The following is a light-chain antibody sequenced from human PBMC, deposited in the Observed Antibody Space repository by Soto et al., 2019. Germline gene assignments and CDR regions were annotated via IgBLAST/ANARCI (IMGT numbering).Light chain of an antibody. Sequence: QSVLTQPRSVSGSPGQSVTISCTGTNSDVGGYNYVSWYQQHPGKAPKLMIYAVSRRPSGVPDRFSGSKSGNTASLTISGLQAEDEADYHCCSYAGTYTYVVFGGGTKVTVL. CDR3: CSYAGTYTYVV. CDR2: AVS. V-gene: IGLV2-11*01. CDR1: NSDVGGYNY. J-gene: IGLJ2*01.